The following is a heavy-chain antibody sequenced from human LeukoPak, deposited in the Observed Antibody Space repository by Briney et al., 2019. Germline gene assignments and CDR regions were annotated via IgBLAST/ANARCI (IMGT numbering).Heavy chain of an antibody. J-gene: IGHJ4*02. V-gene: IGHV1-2*02. Sequence: ASVKVSCKASGYTFTSYAMNWVRQAPGQGLEWMGWINPNSGGTNYAQKFQGRVTMTRDTSISTAYMELSRLRSDDTAVYYCARDAGEVDIVVVVAAYYFDYWGQGTLVTVSS. CDR1: GYTFTSYA. CDR2: INPNSGGT. D-gene: IGHD2-15*01. CDR3: ARDAGEVDIVVVVAAYYFDY.